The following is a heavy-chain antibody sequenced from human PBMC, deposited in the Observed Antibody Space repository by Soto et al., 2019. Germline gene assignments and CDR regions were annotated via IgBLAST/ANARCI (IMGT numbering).Heavy chain of an antibody. CDR2: IIPILRIA. J-gene: IGHJ2*01. D-gene: IGHD3-10*01. V-gene: IGHV1-69*02. CDR3: ARASGITYWYIDL. Sequence: QVQLVQSGAEVKKPGSSVKVSCKASGGTFSNYTISWVRQAPGQGLEWMGRIIPILRIANYAQKFQGRVTITADKSTSTAYMELSSLRSEDSAVYYCARASGITYWYIDLWGRGTPVTVSS. CDR1: GGTFSNYT.